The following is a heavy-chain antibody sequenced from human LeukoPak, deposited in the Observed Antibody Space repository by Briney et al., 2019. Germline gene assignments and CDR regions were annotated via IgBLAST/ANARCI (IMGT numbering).Heavy chain of an antibody. J-gene: IGHJ5*02. Sequence: ASVKLSCTASGYTFSDSYIHWVRQAPGQGLEWMGSMNPKSGGTKYAQKFQGRVSMTRDTSISTAYMELASLTSDDTAVYYCARAGGRSWFDPWGQGTLVTVSS. CDR1: GYTFSDSY. CDR3: ARAGGRSWFDP. D-gene: IGHD1-26*01. CDR2: MNPKSGGT. V-gene: IGHV1-2*02.